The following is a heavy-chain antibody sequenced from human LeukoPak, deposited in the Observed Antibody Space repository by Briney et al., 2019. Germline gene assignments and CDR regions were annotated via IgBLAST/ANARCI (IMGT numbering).Heavy chain of an antibody. Sequence: PGGSLRLSCAASGFTFSSYEMNWVRQAPGKGLEWVSYISSSGSTIYYADSVKGRFTISRDNAKNTLYLQMNSLRAEDTAVYYCARDGHYYGSGSYYPYYYYYYMDVWGKGTTVTVSS. CDR1: GFTFSSYE. CDR3: ARDGHYYGSGSYYPYYYYYYMDV. J-gene: IGHJ6*03. V-gene: IGHV3-48*03. D-gene: IGHD3-10*01. CDR2: ISSSGSTI.